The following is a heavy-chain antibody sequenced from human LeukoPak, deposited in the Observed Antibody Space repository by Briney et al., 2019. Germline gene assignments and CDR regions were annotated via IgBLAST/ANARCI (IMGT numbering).Heavy chain of an antibody. J-gene: IGHJ4*02. V-gene: IGHV1-2*02. CDR3: ATLNWSLDY. CDR1: GYTFTGYY. D-gene: IGHD1-1*01. CDR2: INPNSGGT. Sequence: GASVKVSCKASGYTFTGYYMHWVRQAPGQGLEWMGWINPNSGGTNYAQKFQGRVTMTRDTSISTAYMELSSLRSEDTAVYYCATLNWSLDYWGQGTLVTVSS.